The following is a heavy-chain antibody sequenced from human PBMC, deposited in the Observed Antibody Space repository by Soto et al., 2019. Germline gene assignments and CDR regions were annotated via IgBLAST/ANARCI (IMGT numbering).Heavy chain of an antibody. Sequence: GGSLRLSCAASGFTFSSYRMSWVRQAPGKGLEWVANIKQDGSEKYYVDSVKGRFTISRDNAKNSLYLQMNSLRAEDTAVYYCARDPNCSGGSCYNAFDIWGQGTMVTVSS. CDR2: IKQDGSEK. CDR3: ARDPNCSGGSCYNAFDI. J-gene: IGHJ3*02. CDR1: GFTFSSYR. V-gene: IGHV3-7*03. D-gene: IGHD2-15*01.